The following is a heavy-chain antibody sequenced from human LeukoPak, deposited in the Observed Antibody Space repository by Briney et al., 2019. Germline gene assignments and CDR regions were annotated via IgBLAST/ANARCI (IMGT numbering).Heavy chain of an antibody. J-gene: IGHJ5*02. Sequence: PSETLSLTCTVSGGSVSSGSYYWNWIRHPPGKGLEWIGYISYNGSTNYNPSLKSRVTISVDASKNQFSLKLSSVTAADTAVYYCAKKGGATSGNWFDPWGQGTLVTVSS. D-gene: IGHD5-12*01. CDR1: GGSVSSGSYY. CDR2: ISYNGST. CDR3: AKKGGATSGNWFDP. V-gene: IGHV4-61*01.